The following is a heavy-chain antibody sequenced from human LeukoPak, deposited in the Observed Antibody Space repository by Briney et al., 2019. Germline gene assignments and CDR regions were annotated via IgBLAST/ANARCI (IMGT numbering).Heavy chain of an antibody. CDR1: GFTFSSYW. J-gene: IGHJ3*01. CDR3: ARSGGSGTLGAFDF. D-gene: IGHD1-26*01. V-gene: IGHV3-7*01. CDR2: IKEDGGDQ. Sequence: PGGSLRLSCAASGFTFSSYWMSWVRQAPGKGLEWVANIKEDGGDQDYVDSVKGRFTISRDNAQNSLYLQLNSLRAEDTAVYYCARSGGSGTLGAFDFWGQGTMVTVSS.